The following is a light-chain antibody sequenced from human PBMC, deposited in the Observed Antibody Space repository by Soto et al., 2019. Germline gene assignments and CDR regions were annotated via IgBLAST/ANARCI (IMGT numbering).Light chain of an antibody. V-gene: IGKV1-39*01. CDR1: QSISNY. J-gene: IGKJ3*01. Sequence: DIQMTQSPSSLSASVGDRVTITCRASQSISNYLNWYQQKPGKAPKLLIYAASSLQCGVPSRFSGSGSGTDFTLTISSLQPEDFATYSCQQSYTTLFTFGPGTNVDIK. CDR2: AAS. CDR3: QQSYTTLFT.